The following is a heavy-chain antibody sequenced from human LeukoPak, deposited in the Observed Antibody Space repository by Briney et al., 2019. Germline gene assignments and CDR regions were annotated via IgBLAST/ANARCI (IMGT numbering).Heavy chain of an antibody. D-gene: IGHD6-13*01. CDR3: ARHDSSSWYQYYFDY. CDR1: GYRFTSYW. J-gene: IGHJ4*02. V-gene: IGHV5-51*01. Sequence: GGSLKISCKGSGYRFTSYWIGGGREMPGKGLEWMGIIYLGESDNRYRPSFQGQFTTSADKSISTAYLQWSSLKASDTAMYYCARHDSSSWYQYYFDYWGQGTLVTVSS. CDR2: IYLGESDN.